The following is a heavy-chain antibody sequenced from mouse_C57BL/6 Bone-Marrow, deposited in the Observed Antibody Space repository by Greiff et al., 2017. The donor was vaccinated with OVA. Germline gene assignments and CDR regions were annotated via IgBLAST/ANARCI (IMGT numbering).Heavy chain of an antibody. J-gene: IGHJ4*01. V-gene: IGHV1-81*01. CDR2: IYPRSGNT. D-gene: IGHD2-2*01. CDR1: GYTFTSYG. Sequence: QVQLKQSGAELARPGASVKLSCKASGYTFTSYGISWVKQRTGQGLEWIGEIYPRSGNTYYNEKFKGKATLTADKSSSTAYMELRSLTSEDSAVYFCARWDLLWLRRAKDYAMDYWGQGTSVTVSS. CDR3: ARWDLLWLRRAKDYAMDY.